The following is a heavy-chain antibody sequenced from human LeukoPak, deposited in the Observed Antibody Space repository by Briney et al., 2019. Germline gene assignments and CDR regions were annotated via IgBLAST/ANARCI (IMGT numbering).Heavy chain of an antibody. CDR2: IYYSGST. D-gene: IGHD2-2*03. J-gene: IGHJ4*02. Sequence: PSETLSLTCTVSGGSISSYYWSWIRQPPGKGLEWIGYIYYSGSTNYNPSLKSRVTISVDTSKNQSSLKLSSVTAADTAVYYCARWIGDYGDYWGQGTLVTVSS. CDR1: GGSISSYY. CDR3: ARWIGDYGDY. V-gene: IGHV4-59*01.